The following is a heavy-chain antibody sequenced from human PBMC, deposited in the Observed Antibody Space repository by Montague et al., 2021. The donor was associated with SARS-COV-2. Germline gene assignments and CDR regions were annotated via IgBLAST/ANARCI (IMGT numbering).Heavy chain of an antibody. V-gene: IGHV5-10-1*01. J-gene: IGHJ5*02. CDR2: IDPSDSYT. D-gene: IGHD1-26*01. CDR3: ARRKGCPGYSGSLNWFDP. CDR1: GYSFTSYW. Sequence: QSGAEVKKPGESLRISCKGSGYSFTSYWISWVRQMPGKGLEWMGRIDPSDSYTNYSPSFQGHVTISADKSISTAYLQWSSLKASDTAMYYCARRKGCPGYSGSLNWFDPWGQGTLVTVSS.